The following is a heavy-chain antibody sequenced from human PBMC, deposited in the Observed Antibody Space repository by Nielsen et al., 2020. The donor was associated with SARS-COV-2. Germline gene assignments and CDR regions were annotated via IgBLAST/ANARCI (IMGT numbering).Heavy chain of an antibody. CDR1: GFTFSSYA. Sequence: GGSLRLSCAASGFTFSSYAMHWVRQAPGKGLEWVAVVSYDGRNQYYADSVRGRFTISRDNAKNSLYLQMNSLRAEDTAVYYCVRDSSVVIWSGYPVDWGQGTLVTVSS. V-gene: IGHV3-30*04. D-gene: IGHD3-3*01. CDR3: VRDSSVVIWSGYPVD. J-gene: IGHJ4*02. CDR2: VSYDGRNQ.